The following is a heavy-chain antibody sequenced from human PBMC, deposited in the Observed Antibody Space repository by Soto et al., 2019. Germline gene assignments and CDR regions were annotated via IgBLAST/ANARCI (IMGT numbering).Heavy chain of an antibody. CDR2: ISGSGGST. Sequence: EVQLLESGGGLVQPGGSLRLSCAASGFTFSSYAMSWVRQAPGKGLEWVSAISGSGGSTYYADSVKGRFTISRDNSKNTLYLQMNILRAEDTAVYYCAKAGAYCGGDCYSSCFDPWGQGTLVTVSS. CDR3: AKAGAYCGGDCYSSCFDP. V-gene: IGHV3-23*01. D-gene: IGHD2-21*02. CDR1: GFTFSSYA. J-gene: IGHJ5*02.